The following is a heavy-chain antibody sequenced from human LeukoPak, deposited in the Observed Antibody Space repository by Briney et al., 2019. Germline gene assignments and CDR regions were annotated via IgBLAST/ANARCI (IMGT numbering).Heavy chain of an antibody. CDR1: GFTLRSYW. V-gene: IGHV3-74*01. D-gene: IGHD6-13*01. Sequence: GGSLRLSCAASGFTLRSYWMHWVRQAPGKGLVWVSRIKTDGSSITNADSVKGRFTISRDNSKNTLYLQMNSLRAEDTAVYYCATFSSSWLCFDYWGQGTLVTVSS. CDR3: ATFSSSWLCFDY. J-gene: IGHJ4*02. CDR2: IKTDGSSI.